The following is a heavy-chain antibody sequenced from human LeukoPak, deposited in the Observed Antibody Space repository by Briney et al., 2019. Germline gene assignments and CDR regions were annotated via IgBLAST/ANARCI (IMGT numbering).Heavy chain of an antibody. CDR3: ARGLRDTAMFLDY. Sequence: GGSLRLSCAASGISFSSYEMNWVRQAPGKGLEWISCISSSGTTMYYADSVKGRFTISRDNAKNSLYLQMNSLRAEDTAVYYCARGLRDTAMFLDYWGQGTLVTVSS. J-gene: IGHJ4*02. V-gene: IGHV3-48*03. CDR2: ISSSGTTM. CDR1: GISFSSYE. D-gene: IGHD5-18*01.